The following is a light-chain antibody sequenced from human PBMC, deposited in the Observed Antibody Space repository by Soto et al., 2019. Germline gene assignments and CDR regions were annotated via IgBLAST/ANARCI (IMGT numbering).Light chain of an antibody. CDR1: QSVNSN. CDR3: QQYNNWPYT. J-gene: IGKJ2*01. V-gene: IGKV3-15*01. Sequence: EIMMTQSPATLSVSPGERAALSCRASQSVNSNFAWYQQKPGQAPRLLIYDASTRATDIPARFSGSGSGTEFTLIISSPQSEDFAVYYCQQYNNWPYTFGQGTKLEIK. CDR2: DAS.